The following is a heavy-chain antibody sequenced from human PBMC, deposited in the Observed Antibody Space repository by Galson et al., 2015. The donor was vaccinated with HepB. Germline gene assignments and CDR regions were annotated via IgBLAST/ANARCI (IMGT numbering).Heavy chain of an antibody. CDR2: ISGSGGST. J-gene: IGHJ4*02. D-gene: IGHD3-10*01. CDR3: AKDPIPITMEGW. Sequence: SLRLSCAASGFTFSSYAMSWVRQAPGKGLEWVSAISGSGGSTYYADSVKGRFTISRDNSKNTLYLQMNSLRAEDTAVYYCAKDPIPITMEGWWGQGTLSPSPQ. CDR1: GFTFSSYA. V-gene: IGHV3-23*01.